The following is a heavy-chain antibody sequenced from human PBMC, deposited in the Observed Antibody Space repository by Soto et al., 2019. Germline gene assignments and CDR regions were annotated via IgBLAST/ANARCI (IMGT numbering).Heavy chain of an antibody. CDR2: ISGSGGST. Sequence: EVQLLESGGGLVQPGGSLRLSCAASGFTFSSYAMSWVRQAPGKGLEWVSAISGSGGSTYYADSVKGRFTISRDNSKNTLYLQMNSLRAEDTAVYYCAKDGYCTNGVCARGPNWFDPWGQGPLVTVSS. CDR1: GFTFSSYA. V-gene: IGHV3-23*01. D-gene: IGHD2-8*01. CDR3: AKDGYCTNGVCARGPNWFDP. J-gene: IGHJ5*02.